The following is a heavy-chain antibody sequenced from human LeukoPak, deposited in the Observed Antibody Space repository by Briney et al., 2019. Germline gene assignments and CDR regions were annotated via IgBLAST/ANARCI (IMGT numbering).Heavy chain of an antibody. CDR2: IWYDGSNK. CDR1: GFTFSSYG. J-gene: IGHJ3*02. CDR3: ARVFPGSGDSPDAFDI. V-gene: IGHV3-33*01. D-gene: IGHD3-10*01. Sequence: GGSLRLSCAASGFTFSSYGMHWVRQAPGKGLEWVAVIWYDGSNKYYADSVKGRFTISRDNSKNTLYLQMNSLRAEDTAVYYCARVFPGSGDSPDAFDIWGQGTMVTVSS.